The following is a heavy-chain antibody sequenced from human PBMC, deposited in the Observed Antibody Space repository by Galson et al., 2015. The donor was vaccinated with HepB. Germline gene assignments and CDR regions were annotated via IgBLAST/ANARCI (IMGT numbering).Heavy chain of an antibody. V-gene: IGHV3-7*03. CDR2: IKQDGSEK. D-gene: IGHD2-21*02. Sequence: SLRLSCAASGFTFSSYWMSWVRQAPGKGLEWVANIKQDGSEKYYVDSVKGRFTISRDNAKNSLYLQMNSLRAEDTAVYYCARYLHKAVTAPQENGMDVWGQGTTVTVSS. CDR1: GFTFSSYW. CDR3: ARYLHKAVTAPQENGMDV. J-gene: IGHJ6*02.